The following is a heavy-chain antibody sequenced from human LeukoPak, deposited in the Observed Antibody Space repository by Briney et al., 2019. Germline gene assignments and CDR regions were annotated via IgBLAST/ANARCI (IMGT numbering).Heavy chain of an antibody. J-gene: IGHJ5*02. CDR3: ARAPQLVEVVWFDP. V-gene: IGHV1-69*13. CDR1: GGTFSSYA. D-gene: IGHD6-13*01. Sequence: GASVKVSCKASGGTFSSYAISWVRQAPGQGLEWMGGIIPIFGTANYAQKFQGRVTITADESTSTAYMELSSLRSEDTAVYYCARAPQLVEVVWFDPWGQGTLVTVSS. CDR2: IIPIFGTA.